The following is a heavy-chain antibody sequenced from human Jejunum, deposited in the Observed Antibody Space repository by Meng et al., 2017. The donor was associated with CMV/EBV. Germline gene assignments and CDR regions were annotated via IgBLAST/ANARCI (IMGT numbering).Heavy chain of an antibody. D-gene: IGHD1-26*01. V-gene: IGHV1-2*02. CDR3: AKDGGSYLDYYFDY. J-gene: IGHJ4*02. Sequence: SEYTFTDYYMHWVRQAPGQGLEWMGWINPNTGGTNYAQKFQGRVTMTRDTSTNTAYMELTRLRSDDTALYYCAKDGGSYLDYYFDYWSQGTLVTVSS. CDR2: INPNTGGT. CDR1: EYTFTDYY.